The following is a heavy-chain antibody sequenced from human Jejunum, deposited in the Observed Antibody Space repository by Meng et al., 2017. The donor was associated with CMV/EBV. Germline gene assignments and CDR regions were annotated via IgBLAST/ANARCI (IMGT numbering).Heavy chain of an antibody. V-gene: IGHV3-66*01. D-gene: IGHD3-10*01. J-gene: IGHJ4*02. CDR3: ARGEGVPPGE. CDR1: GFSVSDSY. Sequence: VEVGESGGGVVQPGGSLRLSCAVSGFSVSDSYMNWVRQAPEKGLEWVSVMHSGGDTYYAESVKGRFTISRDDSKNTIYLQMNNLKTEDTALYYCARGEGVPPGEWGQGTLVTVSS. CDR2: MHSGGDT.